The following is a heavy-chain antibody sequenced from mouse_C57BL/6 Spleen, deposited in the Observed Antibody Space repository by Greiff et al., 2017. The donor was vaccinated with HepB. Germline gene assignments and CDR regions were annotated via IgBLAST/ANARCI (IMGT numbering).Heavy chain of an antibody. CDR1: GYTFTDYY. D-gene: IGHD1-1*01. CDR2: INPNNGGT. CDR3: ARSLLLRSPYFDY. V-gene: IGHV1-26*01. Sequence: VQLQQSGPELVKPGASVKISCKASGYTFTDYYMNWVKQSHGKSLEWIGDINPNNGGTSYNQKFKGKATLTVDKSSSTAYMELRSLTSEDSAVYYCARSLLLRSPYFDYWGQGTTLTVSS. J-gene: IGHJ2*01.